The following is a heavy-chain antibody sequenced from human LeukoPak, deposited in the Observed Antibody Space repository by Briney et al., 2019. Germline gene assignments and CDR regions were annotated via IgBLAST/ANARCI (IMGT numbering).Heavy chain of an antibody. Sequence: GGSLRLSCAASGFTFTSYSMNWVRQAPGKGLEWVSYIGISSSTIYYADSVKGRFTISRDNAKNSLYLQRNSLRDEDTAVYYCARDLNWGFDYWGQGALVTVSS. V-gene: IGHV3-48*02. J-gene: IGHJ4*02. CDR2: IGISSSTI. CDR3: ARDLNWGFDY. D-gene: IGHD7-27*01. CDR1: GFTFTSYS.